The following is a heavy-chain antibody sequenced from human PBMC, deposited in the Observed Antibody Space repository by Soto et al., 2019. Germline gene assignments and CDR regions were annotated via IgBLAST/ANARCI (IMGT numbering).Heavy chain of an antibody. D-gene: IGHD6-19*01. Sequence: PXGSXRLSCAASGFTFSSYNMNWVRQAPGKGLEWVSTISGSGSSTYYADSVKGRFTISRDNSKNTLYLQMNSLRAEDTGVYYCAKGAVAAYYYYYAMDVWGQGTTVTVSS. J-gene: IGHJ6*02. CDR3: AKGAVAAYYYYYAMDV. CDR2: ISGSGSST. CDR1: GFTFSSYN. V-gene: IGHV3-23*01.